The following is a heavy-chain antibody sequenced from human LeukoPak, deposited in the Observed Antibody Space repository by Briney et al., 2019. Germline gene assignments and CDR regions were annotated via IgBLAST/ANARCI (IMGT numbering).Heavy chain of an antibody. V-gene: IGHV3-23*01. CDR1: GFGLSGSG. CDR2: ISVSGGII. CDR3: AKDEVGATEEVYYFDY. Sequence: GGSLRLSCVASGFGLSGSGMTWVRQAPGKGLEWISYISVSGGIIYYADSVRGRFTISRDISKNTLYLQMNSLRAEDTAVYYCAKDEVGATEEVYYFDYWGQGTLVTVSS. D-gene: IGHD1-26*01. J-gene: IGHJ4*02.